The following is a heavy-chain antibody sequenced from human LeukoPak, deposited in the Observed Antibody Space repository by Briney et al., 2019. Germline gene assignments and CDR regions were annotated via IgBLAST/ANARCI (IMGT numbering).Heavy chain of an antibody. CDR1: GFTFSSYA. V-gene: IGHV3-23*01. CDR3: ASSPVYSSTWYNY. Sequence: HAGGSLRLSCAASGFTFSSYAMSWVRQAPGKGLEWVSVISGKGGNTDYADSVKGRFTISRDNSKNTLYLQMNSLRAEDTAVYYCASSPVYSSTWYNYWGQGTLVTVSS. J-gene: IGHJ4*02. D-gene: IGHD6-13*01. CDR2: ISGKGGNT.